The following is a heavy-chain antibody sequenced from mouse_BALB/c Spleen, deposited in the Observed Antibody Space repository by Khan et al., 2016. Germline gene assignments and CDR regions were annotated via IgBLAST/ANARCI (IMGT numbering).Heavy chain of an antibody. CDR1: GYSLANYG. Sequence: QIQLVQSGPELKKPGETVKISCKASGYSLANYGVIWVKQAPGQGLKWMVWINTYTGETIYTDDFKGRFAFSLETSANIVYLEINNLKHEDTATYFCARDFGNYGYFDVWGAGTTVTFSS. J-gene: IGHJ1*01. V-gene: IGHV9-3-1*01. CDR3: ARDFGNYGYFDV. CDR2: INTYTGET. D-gene: IGHD2-1*01.